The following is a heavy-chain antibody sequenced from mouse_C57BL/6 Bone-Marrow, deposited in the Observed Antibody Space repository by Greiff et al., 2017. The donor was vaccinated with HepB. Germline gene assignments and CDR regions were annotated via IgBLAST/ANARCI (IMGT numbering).Heavy chain of an antibody. CDR3: ARTGYYGSSKYAMDY. D-gene: IGHD1-1*01. V-gene: IGHV5-17*01. CDR1: GFTFSDYG. CDR2: ISSGSSTI. J-gene: IGHJ4*01. Sequence: EVHLVESGGGLMKPGGSLKLSCAASGFTFSDYGMHWVRQAPEKGLAWVAYISSGSSTIYYADTVKGRFTISRDNAKNTLFLQMTSLRSEDTAMYYCARTGYYGSSKYAMDYWGQGTSVTVSS.